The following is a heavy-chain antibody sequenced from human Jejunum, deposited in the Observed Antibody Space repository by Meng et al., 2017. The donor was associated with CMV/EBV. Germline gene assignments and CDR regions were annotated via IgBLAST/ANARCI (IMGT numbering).Heavy chain of an antibody. CDR1: GFTFSSFA. J-gene: IGHJ4*02. CDR3: VRDILRVGITYYFDY. Sequence: GFTFSSFAMTWVRQAPGKGLEWVSTIDSSDRTYYADSVKGRFTISRDNSMNTLHLQMNSLRVEDTAVYYCVRDILRVGITYYFDYWGQGTLVTVSS. CDR2: IDSSDRT. D-gene: IGHD1-26*01. V-gene: IGHV3-23*01.